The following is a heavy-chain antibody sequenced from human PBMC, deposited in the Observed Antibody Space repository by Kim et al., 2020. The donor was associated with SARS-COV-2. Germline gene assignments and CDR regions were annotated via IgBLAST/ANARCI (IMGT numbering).Heavy chain of an antibody. J-gene: IGHJ6*01. CDR3: ARGNRYDFWSGLGSPYYYG. V-gene: IGHV1-18*04. D-gene: IGHD3-3*01. CDR1: GYNFTSYG. CDR2: SSGYNGKT. Sequence: ASVKVSCKASGYNFTSYGISWVRQAPGQGLEWMGWSSGYNGKTKYGQQFQGRVTMTTDTSTSTAYMELRSLRSDDTAVYYCARGNRYDFWSGLGSPYYYG.